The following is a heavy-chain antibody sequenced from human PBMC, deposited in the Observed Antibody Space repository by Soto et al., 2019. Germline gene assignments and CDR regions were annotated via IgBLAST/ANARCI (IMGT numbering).Heavy chain of an antibody. CDR1: GGSFSGYY. CDR3: ARGSRGYYYGSGSSPFPHWFDP. V-gene: IGHV4-34*01. J-gene: IGHJ5*02. D-gene: IGHD3-10*01. CDR2: INHSGST. Sequence: SETLSLTCAVYGGSFSGYYWSWIRQPPGKGLEWIGEINHSGSTNYNPSLKSRVAISVDTSKNQFSLKLSSVTAADTAVYYCARGSRGYYYGSGSSPFPHWFDPWGQGTLVTVSS.